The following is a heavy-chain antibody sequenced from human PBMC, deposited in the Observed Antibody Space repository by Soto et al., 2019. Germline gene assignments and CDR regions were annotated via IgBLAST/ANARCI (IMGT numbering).Heavy chain of an antibody. CDR3: ARDGEYVMTGPPTDYGMDV. V-gene: IGHV1-46*01. Sequence: GASVKVSCKASGYTFTSYYMHWVRQAPGQGLEWMGIINPSGGSTSYAQKFQGRVTMTRDTSTRTVYMELSSLRSEDTAVYYCARDGEYVMTGPPTDYGMDVWGQVXTVTVYS. CDR2: INPSGGST. CDR1: GYTFTSYY. D-gene: IGHD2-8*01. J-gene: IGHJ6*02.